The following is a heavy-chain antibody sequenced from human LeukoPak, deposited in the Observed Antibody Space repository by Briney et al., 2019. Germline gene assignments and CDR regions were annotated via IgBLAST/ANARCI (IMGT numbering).Heavy chain of an antibody. V-gene: IGHV1-2*02. CDR1: GYTFTSYD. Sequence: ASVKVSCKASGYTFTSYDINWVRQATGQGLEWMGWMNPNSGGTNYAQKFQGRVTMTRDTSISTAYMELSRLRSDDTAVYYCARDRALEMATSWGQGTLVTVSS. D-gene: IGHD5-24*01. J-gene: IGHJ4*02. CDR3: ARDRALEMATS. CDR2: MNPNSGGT.